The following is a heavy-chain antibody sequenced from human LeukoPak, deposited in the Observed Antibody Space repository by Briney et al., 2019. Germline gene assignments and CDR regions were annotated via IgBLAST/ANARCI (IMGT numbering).Heavy chain of an antibody. Sequence: GGSLRLSCSASGFTFDDYGMSWVRQAPGKGLEWVSAISGSGGSTYYADSVKGRFTISRDNSKNTLYLQMNSPRAEDTAVYYCARGKWLRLRTPPGYFDYWGQGTLVTVSS. D-gene: IGHD5-12*01. CDR1: GFTFDDYG. J-gene: IGHJ4*02. CDR3: ARGKWLRLRTPPGYFDY. CDR2: ISGSGGST. V-gene: IGHV3-23*01.